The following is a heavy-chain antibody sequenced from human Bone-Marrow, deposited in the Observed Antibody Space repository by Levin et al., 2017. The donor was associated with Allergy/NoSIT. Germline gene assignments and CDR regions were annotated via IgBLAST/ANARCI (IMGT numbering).Heavy chain of an antibody. D-gene: IGHD4-17*01. CDR1: GYTLTTYD. V-gene: IGHV1-18*01. CDR2: IAAYNGKT. Sequence: VASVKVSCKASGYTLTTYDLTWVRQAPGQGLEWMGWIAAYNGKTNYAPSVQDRVTMTTDTSTNTAYMELRSLRSDDTAIYYCAKHRDYGDPPVLDYWGQGTLVTVSS. J-gene: IGHJ4*02. CDR3: AKHRDYGDPPVLDY.